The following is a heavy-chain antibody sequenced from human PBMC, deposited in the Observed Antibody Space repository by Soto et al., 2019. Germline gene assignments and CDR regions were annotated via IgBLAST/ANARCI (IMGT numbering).Heavy chain of an antibody. J-gene: IGHJ4*02. D-gene: IGHD1-1*01. Sequence: GSVKVSCKASGYTFITYDINWVRQAAGQGLEWMGWMTPNNCNAGYAQKFQGRVTMTRNTSRSTAYMERSSLRFDDAAVYFCARRKERSRPNHFDSRSQGSLVTLSS. CDR1: GYTFITYD. CDR2: MTPNNCNA. V-gene: IGHV1-8*01. CDR3: ARRKERSRPNHFDS.